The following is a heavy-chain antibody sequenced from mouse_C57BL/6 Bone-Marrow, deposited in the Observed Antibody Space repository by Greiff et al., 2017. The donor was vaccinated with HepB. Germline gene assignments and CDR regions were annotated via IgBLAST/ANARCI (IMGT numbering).Heavy chain of an antibody. D-gene: IGHD1-1*01. V-gene: IGHV1-69*01. J-gene: IGHJ4*01. Sequence: QVQLQQPGAELVMPGASVKLSCKASGYTFTSYWMHWVKQRPGQGLEWIGEIDPSDSYTNYNQKFKGKSTLTVDKSSSTAYMQLSSLTSEDSAVYYCAREGGIYYYGSSDVHYAMDYWGQGTSVTVSS. CDR3: AREGGIYYYGSSDVHYAMDY. CDR2: IDPSDSYT. CDR1: GYTFTSYW.